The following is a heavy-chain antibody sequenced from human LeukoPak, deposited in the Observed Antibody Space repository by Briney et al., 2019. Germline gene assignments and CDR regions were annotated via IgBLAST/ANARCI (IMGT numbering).Heavy chain of an antibody. CDR2: INHSGST. V-gene: IGHV4-34*01. CDR1: GRSFSGYY. J-gene: IGHJ5*02. Sequence: SETLSLTCAVYGRSFSGYYWSWIRQPPGKGLEWIGEINHSGSTNYNPSLKSRVTISVDTSKNQFSLKLSSVTAADTAVYYCARGRWFDPWGQGTLVTVSS. CDR3: ARGRWFDP.